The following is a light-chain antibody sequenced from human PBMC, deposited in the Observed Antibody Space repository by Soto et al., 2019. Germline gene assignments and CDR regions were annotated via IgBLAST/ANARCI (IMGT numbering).Light chain of an antibody. CDR2: HAS. CDR1: ESIDNNF. Sequence: IVLPQSPGTLSLSPGDRATLSCRASESIDNNFLAWYQQKPGQAPRFLIYHASSRATGIPNRFSGSGSGTDVTLTISRLEPEDFAVYYCQQYGSAPPTFGPGTKVDVK. V-gene: IGKV3-20*01. J-gene: IGKJ3*01. CDR3: QQYGSAPPT.